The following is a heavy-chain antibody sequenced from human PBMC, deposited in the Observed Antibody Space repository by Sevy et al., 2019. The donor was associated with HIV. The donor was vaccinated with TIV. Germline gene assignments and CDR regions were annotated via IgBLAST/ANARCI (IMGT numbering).Heavy chain of an antibody. CDR2: IYYSGST. CDR3: AREATLETTDYYYYYYYMDV. J-gene: IGHJ6*03. V-gene: IGHV4-59*01. CDR1: GGSISSYY. D-gene: IGHD1-7*01. Sequence: SETLSLTCTVSGGSISSYYWSWIRQPPGKGLEWIGYIYYSGSTNYNPSLKSRVTISVDTSKNQYSLKLRSVTAADTAVYYCAREATLETTDYYYYYYYMDVWGKGTTVTVSS.